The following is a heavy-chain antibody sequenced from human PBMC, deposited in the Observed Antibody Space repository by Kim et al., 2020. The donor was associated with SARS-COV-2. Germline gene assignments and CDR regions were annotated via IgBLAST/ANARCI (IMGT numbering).Heavy chain of an antibody. D-gene: IGHD3-10*01. V-gene: IGHV3-48*01. Sequence: SGKGRFNISRDNAKNALYLQMNSLRAEDTAVYYCARRGYYGSGTYNWFDPWGQGTLVTVSS. CDR3: ARRGYYGSGTYNWFDP. J-gene: IGHJ5*02.